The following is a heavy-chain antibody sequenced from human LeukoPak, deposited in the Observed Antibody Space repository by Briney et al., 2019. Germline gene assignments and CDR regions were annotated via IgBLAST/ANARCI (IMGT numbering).Heavy chain of an antibody. CDR2: IYYSGST. CDR1: GGSISSYY. D-gene: IGHD3-10*01. Sequence: SETQSLTCTVSGGSISSYYWSWIRQPPGKGQEWIGYIYYSGSTNYNPSLKSRVTISVDTSKNQFSLKLSSVTGADTAVYYCARAKLLVYYYYMDVWGKGTTVTVSS. CDR3: ARAKLLVYYYYMDV. V-gene: IGHV4-59*01. J-gene: IGHJ6*03.